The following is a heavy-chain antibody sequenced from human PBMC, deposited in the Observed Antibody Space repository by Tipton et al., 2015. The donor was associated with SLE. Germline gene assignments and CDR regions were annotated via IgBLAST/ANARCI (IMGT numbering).Heavy chain of an antibody. CDR2: MYYSGRT. CDR3: GRGDYNFWSGYSTTFDY. Sequence: TLSLTCTVSGGSISSRTYYWGWIRQPPGKGLEWIGNMYYSGRTYYNPSLESRVTISVDTSKNQLSMKLSSVTAADTAVYYCGRGDYNFWSGYSTTFDYWGQGMLVTVSS. J-gene: IGHJ4*02. V-gene: IGHV4-39*01. CDR1: GGSISSRTYY. D-gene: IGHD3-3*01.